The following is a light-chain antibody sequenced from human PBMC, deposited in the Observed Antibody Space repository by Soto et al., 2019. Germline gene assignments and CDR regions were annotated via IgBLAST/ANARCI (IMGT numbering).Light chain of an antibody. CDR2: GAS. CDR1: ESVSSSY. J-gene: IGKJ1*01. Sequence: EIVLTQSPGTLSLSPGERATLSCRASESVSSSYLAWYQQKPGQAPRLLIYGASSRATGIPARFSGSGSGTDFTLTISRLEPEDFAVYYCQQYGRSPCTFGQGTKVEIK. V-gene: IGKV3-20*01. CDR3: QQYGRSPCT.